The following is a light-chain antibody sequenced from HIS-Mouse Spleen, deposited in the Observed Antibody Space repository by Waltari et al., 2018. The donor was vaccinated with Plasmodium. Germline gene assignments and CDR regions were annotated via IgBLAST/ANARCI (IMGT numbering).Light chain of an antibody. V-gene: IGLV3-1*01. Sequence: SYELTQPPSVSVSPGQTASITCSGDKLGDKYACWYQQKPGQSPVLVIYQDTKRPSGFLERFSGSNSGNTATLTISGTQAMDEADYYCQAWDSSTVVFGGGTKLTVL. CDR3: QAWDSSTVV. J-gene: IGLJ2*01. CDR2: QDT. CDR1: KLGDKY.